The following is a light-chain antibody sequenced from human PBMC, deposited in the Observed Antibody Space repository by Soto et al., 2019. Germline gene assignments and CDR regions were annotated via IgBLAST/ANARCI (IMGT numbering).Light chain of an antibody. V-gene: IGKV3-20*01. Sequence: EILFAQSPGTLSLSPGERGTLSCRASQSVSSSYLAWYQQKPGQPPRILIYGASSRATGIPDRFSGSGSGTDFTLTISRLEPEDFEVFYCQHYDSLPITFGQGTRLEIK. J-gene: IGKJ5*01. CDR3: QHYDSLPIT. CDR1: QSVSSSY. CDR2: GAS.